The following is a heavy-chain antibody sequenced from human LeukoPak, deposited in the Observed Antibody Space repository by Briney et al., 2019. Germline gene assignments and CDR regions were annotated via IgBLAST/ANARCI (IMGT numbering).Heavy chain of an antibody. V-gene: IGHV4-39*07. D-gene: IGHD2-15*01. J-gene: IGHJ4*02. CDR1: GGSISSSSYY. CDR3: ARVIVVVAATQFFDY. Sequence: SETLSLTCTVSGGSISSSSYYWGWIRQPPGKGLEWIGSIYYSGSTYYNPSLKSRVTISVDTSKNQFSLKLSSVTAADTAVYYCARVIVVVAATQFFDYWGQGTLVTVSS. CDR2: IYYSGST.